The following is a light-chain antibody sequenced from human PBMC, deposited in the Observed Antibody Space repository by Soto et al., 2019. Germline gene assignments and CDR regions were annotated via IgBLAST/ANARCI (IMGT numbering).Light chain of an antibody. CDR1: SSDGGDYKD. V-gene: IGLV2-14*01. J-gene: IGLJ1*01. Sequence: QSALTQPASVSGSPGQSITISCTGTSSDGGDYKDVSWCQQHPGKAPKLMIYEVTYRPSGVSDRFSGSKSGNTASLTISGLQAEDEADYYCSSYTTSSTVFGTGTKLTVL. CDR3: SSYTTSSTV. CDR2: EVT.